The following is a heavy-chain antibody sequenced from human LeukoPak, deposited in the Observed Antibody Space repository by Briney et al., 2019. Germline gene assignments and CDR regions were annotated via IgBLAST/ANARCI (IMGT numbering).Heavy chain of an antibody. D-gene: IGHD6-13*01. J-gene: IGHJ5*02. CDR3: ARGPAAAGLDP. CDR1: GYTFTSYD. Sequence: ASVKVSCKASGYTFTSYDINWVRQATGQGLEWMGRMNPNSGNTGYAQKFQGRVTITRNTSISTAYMELSSLRSEDTAVYYCARGPAAAGLDPWGQGTLVTVSS. V-gene: IGHV1-8*03. CDR2: MNPNSGNT.